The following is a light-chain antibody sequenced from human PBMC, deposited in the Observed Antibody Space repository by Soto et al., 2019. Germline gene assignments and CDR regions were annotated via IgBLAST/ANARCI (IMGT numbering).Light chain of an antibody. CDR2: EGS. Sequence: QSALTQPASVSGSRGQSITISCTGTSSDVGSYNLVSWYQQHPGKASKLMIYEGSKRPSGVSNRFSGSKSGNTASLTISGLQAEDEADYYCCSYAGSSTLYVFGTGTKLTVL. CDR3: CSYAGSSTLYV. J-gene: IGLJ1*01. V-gene: IGLV2-23*01. CDR1: SSDVGSYNL.